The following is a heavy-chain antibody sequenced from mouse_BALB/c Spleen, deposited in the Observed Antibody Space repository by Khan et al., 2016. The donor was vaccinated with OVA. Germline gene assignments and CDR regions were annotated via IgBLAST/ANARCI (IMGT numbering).Heavy chain of an antibody. CDR1: GYTFTTAG. CDR2: INTHSGVP. V-gene: IGHV9-4*02. CDR3: ARGGAAYDRNDGGAMEY. J-gene: IGHJ4*01. D-gene: IGHD2-14*01. Sequence: QIQLVQSGPELKKPGETVRISCKASGYTFTTAGIQWVQQMPGKGLKWIGWINTHSGVPKYAEDFKGRFVFSLEISVNTAYLQITNLKNEDTATYFCARGGAAYDRNDGGAMEYWGQGTSVTVSS.